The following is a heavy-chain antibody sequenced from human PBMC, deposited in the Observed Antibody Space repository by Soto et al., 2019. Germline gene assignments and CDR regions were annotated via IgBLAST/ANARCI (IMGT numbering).Heavy chain of an antibody. J-gene: IGHJ4*02. CDR2: INQDGSEK. CDR1: VFTFSTYW. Sequence: GWSLRLSCSASVFTFSTYWMDWVRQTPGKGLEWVANINQDGSEKNYVDSVKGRFTISRDNAKNSLYLQMSSLTAEDSALYYCSRSLDYWGQGTLVTV. CDR3: SRSLDY. V-gene: IGHV3-7*01.